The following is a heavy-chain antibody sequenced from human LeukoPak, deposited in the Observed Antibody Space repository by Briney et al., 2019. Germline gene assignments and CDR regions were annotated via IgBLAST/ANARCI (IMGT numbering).Heavy chain of an antibody. J-gene: IGHJ4*02. V-gene: IGHV3-23*01. CDR1: GFTFNSCG. CDR3: AKDLLDSYLDY. Sequence: GGSLRLSCAASGFTFNSCGMHWVRQAPGKGLEWVSAISGSGGSTYYADSVKGRFTISRDNSKNTLYLQMNSLRAEDTTVYYCAKDLLDSYLDYWGQGTLVTVSS. D-gene: IGHD5-18*01. CDR2: ISGSGGST.